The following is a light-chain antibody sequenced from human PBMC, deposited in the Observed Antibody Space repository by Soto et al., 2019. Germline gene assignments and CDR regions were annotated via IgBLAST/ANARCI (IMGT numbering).Light chain of an antibody. V-gene: IGKV1-33*01. J-gene: IGKJ3*01. Sequence: DIEMTQSPSSLSASVGDRITITCQASQDISKFLIWYQQTPGKAPKFLIYEASSLERGVPSRFSGSGSGTDFILTINSLQPEDIATYYCQQYHSVPFTFGPGTKLEIK. CDR3: QQYHSVPFT. CDR2: EAS. CDR1: QDISKF.